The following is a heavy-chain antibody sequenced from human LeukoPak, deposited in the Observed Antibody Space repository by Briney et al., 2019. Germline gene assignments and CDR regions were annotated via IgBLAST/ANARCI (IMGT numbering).Heavy chain of an antibody. CDR3: ARDLGGRRSQGAY. CDR1: GGSISSSSYY. V-gene: IGHV4-39*07. CDR2: IYYSGST. J-gene: IGHJ4*02. Sequence: SETLSLTCTVSGGSISSSSYYWGWIRQPPGKGLEWIGNIYYSGSTYYNASLKSRVTISVDTSKNQLSLKLSSVTAADTAVYYCARDLGGRRSQGAYWGQGTLVTVSS. D-gene: IGHD2-15*01.